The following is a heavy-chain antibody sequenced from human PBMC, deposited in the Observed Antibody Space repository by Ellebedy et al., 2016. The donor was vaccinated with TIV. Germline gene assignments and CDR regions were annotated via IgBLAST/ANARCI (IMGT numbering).Heavy chain of an antibody. J-gene: IGHJ4*02. CDR3: ARAVTTGGINVFDY. Sequence: FQGRVTVTRDTSTSTVYMELSSLRSDDTAVYYCARAVTTGGINVFDYWGQGTLVTVSS. D-gene: IGHD2-15*01. V-gene: IGHV1-46*01.